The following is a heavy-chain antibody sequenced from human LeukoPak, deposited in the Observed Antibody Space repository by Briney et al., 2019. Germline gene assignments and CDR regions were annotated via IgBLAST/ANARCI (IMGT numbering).Heavy chain of an antibody. V-gene: IGHV3-23*01. CDR1: GFTFNTYA. J-gene: IGHJ4*02. Sequence: GGSLRLSCAASGFTFNTYAINWVRQAPGKGLEWVSAISGSGGRTYYSDSVKGRFTISRDNSKNTLYLQMNSLTIEDTAVYYCAFGRYTFDYWGQGTLVTVSS. D-gene: IGHD3-10*01. CDR3: AFGRYTFDY. CDR2: ISGSGGRT.